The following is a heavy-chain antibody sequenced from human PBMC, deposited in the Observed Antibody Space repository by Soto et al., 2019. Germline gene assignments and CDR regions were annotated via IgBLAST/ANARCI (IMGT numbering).Heavy chain of an antibody. D-gene: IGHD5-12*01. V-gene: IGHV1-2*04. CDR3: ARERTLGDVDIVATTPGYYYYGMDV. CDR2: INPNSGGT. Sequence: ASVKVSCKASGYSFTGYYMHWVRQAPGQGLEWMGWINPNSGGTNYAQKFQGWVTMTRDTSISTAYMELSRLRSDDTAVYYCARERTLGDVDIVATTPGYYYYGMDVRG. CDR1: GYSFTGYY. J-gene: IGHJ6*02.